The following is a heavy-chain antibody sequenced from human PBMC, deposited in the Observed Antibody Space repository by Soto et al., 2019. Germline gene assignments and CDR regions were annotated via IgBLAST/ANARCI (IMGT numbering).Heavy chain of an antibody. J-gene: IGHJ4*02. CDR3: ARAHRGARFLEWSSTIGY. CDR2: IWYDGSNK. CDR1: GFTFSSYG. V-gene: IGHV3-33*01. Sequence: GGSPRLSCAASGFTFSSYGMHWIRQAPGKGLEWVAVIWYDGSNKYYADSVKGRFTISRDNSKNTLYLQMNSLRAEDTAVYYCARAHRGARFLEWSSTIGYWGQGXLVTVYS. D-gene: IGHD3-3*01.